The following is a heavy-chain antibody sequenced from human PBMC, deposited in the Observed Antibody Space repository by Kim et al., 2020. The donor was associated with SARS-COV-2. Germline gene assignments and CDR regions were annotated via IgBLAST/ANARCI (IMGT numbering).Heavy chain of an antibody. CDR3: TRQPRIRPYYFDY. CDR2: IDPSDSYT. CDR1: GYSFTTYW. Sequence: GESLKISCKGSGYSFTTYWISWVRQMPGKGLEWMGRIDPSDSYTNYSPSFQGHVTISADRSISTAYLPWSSLKASDTAMYYCTRQPRIRPYYFDYLGQGT. V-gene: IGHV5-10-1*01. J-gene: IGHJ4*02.